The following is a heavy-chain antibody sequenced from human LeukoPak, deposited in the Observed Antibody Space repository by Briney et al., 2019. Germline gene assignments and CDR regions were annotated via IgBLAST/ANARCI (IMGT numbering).Heavy chain of an antibody. Sequence: GGSLRLSYAASGFTFSSYAMNWVRQAPGKGLEWVSGIGGSGGSSYYADSVKGRFTSSRDNSKNTLYLQMNSLRAEDTAIYYCAKSDDSSGYYYGIVYWGQGTLVTVSS. D-gene: IGHD3-22*01. CDR2: IGGSGGSS. CDR3: AKSDDSSGYYYGIVY. CDR1: GFTFSSYA. V-gene: IGHV3-23*01. J-gene: IGHJ4*02.